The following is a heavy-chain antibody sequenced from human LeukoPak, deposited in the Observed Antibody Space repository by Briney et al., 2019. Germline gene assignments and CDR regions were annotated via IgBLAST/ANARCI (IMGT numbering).Heavy chain of an antibody. Sequence: PGGSLRLSCAASGFTFSSYWMSWVRQAPGKGLGWVANIKQDGSEKYYVDSVKGRFTISRDNAKNSLYLQMNTLRAEDTAVYYCAKVDFYGSGSYYTFGGQGTLVTDSS. V-gene: IGHV3-7*05. D-gene: IGHD3-10*01. J-gene: IGHJ4*02. CDR3: AKVDFYGSGSYYTF. CDR2: IKQDGSEK. CDR1: GFTFSSYW.